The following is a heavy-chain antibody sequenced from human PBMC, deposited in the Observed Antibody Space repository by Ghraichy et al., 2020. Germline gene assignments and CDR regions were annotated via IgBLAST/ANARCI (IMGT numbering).Heavy chain of an antibody. J-gene: IGHJ4*02. CDR3: ARGLGLSVGYCTTGVCTFDY. Sequence: GGSLRLSCAASGFTFSTYTMHWVRQAPGKGLEWVAVISFDGSNKYYADSVKGRLTISRDNSKNTLYLQMNSLRSEDTAVYYCARGLGLSVGYCTTGVCTFDYWGQGTLVTVSS. CDR1: GFTFSTYT. CDR2: ISFDGSNK. D-gene: IGHD2-8*01. V-gene: IGHV3-30*04.